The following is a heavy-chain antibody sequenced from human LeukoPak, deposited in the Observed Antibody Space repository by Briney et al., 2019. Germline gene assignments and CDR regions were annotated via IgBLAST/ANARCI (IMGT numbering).Heavy chain of an antibody. CDR2: IYYSGST. CDR1: GGSISSYY. Sequence: SETLSLTCTVSGGSISSYYWSWIRQPPGKGLEWIGYIYYSGSTNYNPSLKSRVTISVDTSKNQFSLKLSSVTAADTDVYYCARDPSSSSEPYYFDYWGQGTLVTVSS. CDR3: ARDPSSSSEPYYFDY. J-gene: IGHJ4*02. D-gene: IGHD6-6*01. V-gene: IGHV4-59*01.